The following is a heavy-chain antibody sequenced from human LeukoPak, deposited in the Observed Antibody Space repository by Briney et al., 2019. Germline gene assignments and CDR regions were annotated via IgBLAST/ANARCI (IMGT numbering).Heavy chain of an antibody. Sequence: SETLSLTCAVYGGSFSGYYWSWIRQPPGKGLEWIGETNHSGSTNYNPSLKSRVTISVDTSKNQFSLKLSSVTAADTAVYYCAREIRGYRVRRGFDPWGQGTLVTVSS. CDR2: TNHSGST. D-gene: IGHD5-18*01. J-gene: IGHJ5*02. CDR3: AREIRGYRVRRGFDP. CDR1: GGSFSGYY. V-gene: IGHV4-34*01.